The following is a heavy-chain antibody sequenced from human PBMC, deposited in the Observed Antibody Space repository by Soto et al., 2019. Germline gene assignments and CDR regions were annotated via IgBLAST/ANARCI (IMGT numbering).Heavy chain of an antibody. V-gene: IGHV3-7*03. CDR1: GFTFSSYW. CDR2: IKQDGSEK. J-gene: IGHJ5*02. Sequence: GCSLSLSFAASGFTFSSYWMSWVRQAPGKGLEWVANIKQDGSEKYYVDSVKGRFTISRDNAKNTPYLQMNSLRAEDTAVYYCARDREGDSLFDPWGQGTLVTVSS. CDR3: ARDREGDSLFDP.